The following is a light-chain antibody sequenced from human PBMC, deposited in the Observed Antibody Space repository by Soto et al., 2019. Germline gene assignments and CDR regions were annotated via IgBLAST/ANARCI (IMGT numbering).Light chain of an antibody. J-gene: IGKJ1*01. Sequence: EIVLTQSPGTLSLSPGERATLSCRASQSVSSHLAWYQQKPGQAPRLLIYDASNRATGIPARFRGSGSGTDFTLTISSLEPEDFAVYHCVQRTTWPWTCGQGSKVEIK. V-gene: IGKV3-11*01. CDR1: QSVSSH. CDR3: VQRTTWPWT. CDR2: DAS.